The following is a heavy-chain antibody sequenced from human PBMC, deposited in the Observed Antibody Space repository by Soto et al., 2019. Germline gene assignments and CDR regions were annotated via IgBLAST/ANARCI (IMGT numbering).Heavy chain of an antibody. D-gene: IGHD5-18*01. Sequence: SETLSLTCAVSGGSISSGGYSWSWIRQPPGKGLEWIGYIYHSGSTYYNPSLKSRVTISVDTSKNQFSLKLSSVTAADTAVYYCASNSYGYTFYDYGGQGTLVTVSS. J-gene: IGHJ4*02. V-gene: IGHV4-30-2*05. CDR1: GGSISSGGYS. CDR2: IYHSGST. CDR3: ASNSYGYTFYDY.